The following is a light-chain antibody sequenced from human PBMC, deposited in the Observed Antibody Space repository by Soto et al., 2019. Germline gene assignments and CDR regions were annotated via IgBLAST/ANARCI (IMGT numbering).Light chain of an antibody. J-gene: IGKJ4*01. CDR1: QGISSY. CDR3: QQLNSYPLT. V-gene: IGKV1-9*01. CDR2: AAS. Sequence: DIQLTQSPSFVSASVGDRVTITCRASQGISSYLAWYQQKPGKAPKLLIYAASTLQSGVPSIFGGSGSGTEFTLTISSLQPEDFATYYCQQLNSYPLTFGGGTKVEIK.